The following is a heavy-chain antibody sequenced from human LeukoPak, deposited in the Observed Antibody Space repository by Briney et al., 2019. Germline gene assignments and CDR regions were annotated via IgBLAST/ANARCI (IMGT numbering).Heavy chain of an antibody. CDR2: INPSGGST. V-gene: IGHV1-46*01. D-gene: IGHD6-6*01. J-gene: IGHJ5*02. CDR1: GYTFTSYY. CDR3: ARGGRRGSSSYNWFDP. Sequence: ASVKVSCKASGYTFTSYYIHWVRQAPGQGLEWMGIINPSGGSTSYAQKFQGRVTMTRDMSTSTVYMELSSLRSEDTAVYYCARGGRRGSSSYNWFDPWGQGTLVTVSS.